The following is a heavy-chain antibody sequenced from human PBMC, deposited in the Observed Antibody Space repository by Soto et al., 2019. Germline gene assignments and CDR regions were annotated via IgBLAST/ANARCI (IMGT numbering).Heavy chain of an antibody. D-gene: IGHD3-3*01. CDR2: ISGSDGKT. CDR1: GFIFGSYA. CDR3: ARWSYLDY. Sequence: GSLSLSCAPSGFIFGSYALSWVRQAPGKGLEWVSTISGSDGKTFYADSVKGRFSISRDTSQSTLYLQMNSLRADDTAMYYCARWSYLDYWGQGTRVTVSS. J-gene: IGHJ4*02. V-gene: IGHV3-23*01.